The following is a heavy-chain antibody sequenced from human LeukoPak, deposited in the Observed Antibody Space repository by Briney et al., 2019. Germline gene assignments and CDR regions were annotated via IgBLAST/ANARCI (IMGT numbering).Heavy chain of an antibody. CDR1: GFTFSSYS. J-gene: IGHJ3*02. Sequence: GGSLRLSCAASGFTFSSYSMHWVRQAPGKGLEWVAVIWYDGSNKYYADSVKGRFTISRDNSKNTLYLQMNSLRAEDTAVYYCARDTAYSSGWYGGDAFDIWGQGTMVTVSS. CDR2: IWYDGSNK. CDR3: ARDTAYSSGWYGGDAFDI. D-gene: IGHD6-19*01. V-gene: IGHV3-33*01.